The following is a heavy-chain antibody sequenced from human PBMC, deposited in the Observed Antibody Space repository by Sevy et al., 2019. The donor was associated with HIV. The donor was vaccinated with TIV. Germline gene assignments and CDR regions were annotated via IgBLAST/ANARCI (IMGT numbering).Heavy chain of an antibody. CDR2: ISSSSYT. J-gene: IGHJ6*02. V-gene: IGHV3-11*06. CDR1: GFTFSDYY. Sequence: GSLRLSCAASGFTFSDYYMSWIRQAPGKGLEWVSYISSSSYTNYADSVKGRFTISRDNAKNSLYLQMNSLRAEDTAVYYCARAGLAYYYYGMDVWGQGTTVTVSS. CDR3: ARAGLAYYYYGMDV.